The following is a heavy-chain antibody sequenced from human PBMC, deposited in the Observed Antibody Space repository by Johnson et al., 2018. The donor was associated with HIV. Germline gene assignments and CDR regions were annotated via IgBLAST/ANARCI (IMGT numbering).Heavy chain of an antibody. CDR3: AKDRAEVVVVHDALDM. Sequence: EQLVESGGGLVKPGGSLRLSCAASGFTLTNARMKWVRQAPGKGLEWVSYISSSGSTIYYVDFVKGRFTISRDNAKNALYLQMNSLRPEDTAVYYCAKDRAEVVVVHDALDMWGQGTMVTVSS. D-gene: IGHD3-22*01. CDR2: ISSSGSTI. J-gene: IGHJ3*02. V-gene: IGHV3-48*04. CDR1: GFTLTNAR.